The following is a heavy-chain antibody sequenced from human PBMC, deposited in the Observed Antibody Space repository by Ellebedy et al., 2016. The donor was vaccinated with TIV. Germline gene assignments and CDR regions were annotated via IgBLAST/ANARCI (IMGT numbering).Heavy chain of an antibody. J-gene: IGHJ4*02. CDR2: IYYSGST. V-gene: IGHV4-59*01. D-gene: IGHD6-13*01. Sequence: MPSETLSLTCTVSGGSISNYYWTWIRQTPGKGLEWIGYIYYSGSTNYNPSLMSRVSISVDTSNNQFSLKLSSVTAADTAVYYCARVLGPGEGAADYFDYWGQGTLVTVSS. CDR1: GGSISNYY. CDR3: ARVLGPGEGAADYFDY.